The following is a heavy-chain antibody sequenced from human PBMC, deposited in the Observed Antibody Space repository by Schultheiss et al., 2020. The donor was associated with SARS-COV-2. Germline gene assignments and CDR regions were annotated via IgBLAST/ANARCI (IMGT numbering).Heavy chain of an antibody. Sequence: ESLKISCTVSGGSISSSSYYWGWIRQPPGKGLEWIGEINHSGSTNYNPSLKSRVTISVDTSKNQFSLKLSSVTAADTAVYYCAGWAGRREQYYFDYWGQGTLVTVSS. J-gene: IGHJ4*02. CDR1: GGSISSSSYY. CDR3: AGWAGRREQYYFDY. CDR2: INHSGST. D-gene: IGHD1-26*01. V-gene: IGHV4-39*07.